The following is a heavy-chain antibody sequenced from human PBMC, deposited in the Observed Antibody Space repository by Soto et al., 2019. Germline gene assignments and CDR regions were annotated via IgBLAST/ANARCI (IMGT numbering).Heavy chain of an antibody. CDR2: IYPGDSDT. V-gene: IGHV5-51*01. CDR3: ARRVEPYYYGMDV. D-gene: IGHD1-1*01. Sequence: PGESLKISCKGSGYSFTSYWIGWVRQMPGKGLEWMGIIYPGDSDTRYSPSFQGQVTISADKSISTTYLQWSSLKASDTAMYYCARRVEPYYYGMDVWGQGTTVTVSS. J-gene: IGHJ6*02. CDR1: GYSFTSYW.